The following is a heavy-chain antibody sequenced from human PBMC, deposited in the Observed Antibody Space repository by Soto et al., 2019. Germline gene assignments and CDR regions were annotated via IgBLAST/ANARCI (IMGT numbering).Heavy chain of an antibody. CDR3: ARALGMSYFDS. Sequence: SVKVSCKAAGGTFSTYGVSWVRQAPGQGLEWMGGIIRIFGTAKYARKFQGRVTVTADESTSTAYMELSSLRSEDTAVYYCARALGMSYFDSWGQGTLVTVSS. CDR1: GGTFSTYG. V-gene: IGHV1-69*13. J-gene: IGHJ4*02. CDR2: IIRIFGTA.